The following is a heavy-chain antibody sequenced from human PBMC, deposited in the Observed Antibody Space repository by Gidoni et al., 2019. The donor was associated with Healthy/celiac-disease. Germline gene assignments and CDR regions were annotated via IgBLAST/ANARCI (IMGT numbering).Heavy chain of an antibody. J-gene: IGHJ5*02. CDR3: ARSEYQLHWFDP. D-gene: IGHD2-2*01. Sequence: QMQLVQSGAEVKKTGSSVKVSCKASGYTFTYRYLHWVRQAPGQALEWMGWITPFNGNTNYAQKFQDRVTITRDRSMSTAYMELSSLRSEDTAMYYCARSEYQLHWFDPWGQGTLVTVSS. CDR1: GYTFTYRY. CDR2: ITPFNGNT. V-gene: IGHV1-45*02.